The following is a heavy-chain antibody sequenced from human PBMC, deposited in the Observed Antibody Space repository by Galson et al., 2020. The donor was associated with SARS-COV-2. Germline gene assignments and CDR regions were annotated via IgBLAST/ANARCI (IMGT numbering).Heavy chain of an antibody. V-gene: IGHV4-39*01. CDR2: TYDSGRT. CDR1: GGSISSSIYF. Sequence: SETLSLTCTVSGGSISSSIYFWGWIRQPPGKALQWIGPTYDSGRTYYDPSLKSRLTISVDTSKNQFSLKLSSVTAADTAVYYCARHGRGELLFPFDYWGQGILVTVSS. J-gene: IGHJ4*02. D-gene: IGHD1-26*01. CDR3: ARHGRGELLFPFDY.